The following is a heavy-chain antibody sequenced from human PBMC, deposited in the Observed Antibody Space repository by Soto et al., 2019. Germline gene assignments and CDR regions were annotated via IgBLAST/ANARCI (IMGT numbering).Heavy chain of an antibody. CDR1: GYTFTSYS. CDR3: ARDPSGYYFAYYYYGMYV. J-gene: IGHJ6*02. D-gene: IGHD3-22*01. CDR2: INAGNGNT. V-gene: IGHV1-3*01. Sequence: ASVKVSCKASGYTFTSYSMHWVRQAPGQRLEWMGWINAGNGNTKYSQKFQGRVTITRDTSASTAYMELSSLRSEDTAVYYCARDPSGYYFAYYYYGMYVWGQGTTVTVS.